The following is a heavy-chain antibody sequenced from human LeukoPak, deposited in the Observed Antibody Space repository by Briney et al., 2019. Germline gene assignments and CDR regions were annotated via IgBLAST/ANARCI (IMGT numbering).Heavy chain of an antibody. CDR1: GFTFSSYS. CDR2: ISSSSSYI. Sequence: GGSLRLPCAASGFTFSSYSMNWVRQAPGKGLEWVSSISSSSSYIYYADSVKGRFTISRDNAKNSLYLQMNSLRAEDTAVYYCARGTGLRLGEFTADYWGQGTLVTVSS. J-gene: IGHJ4*02. V-gene: IGHV3-21*01. CDR3: ARGTGLRLGEFTADY. D-gene: IGHD3-16*01.